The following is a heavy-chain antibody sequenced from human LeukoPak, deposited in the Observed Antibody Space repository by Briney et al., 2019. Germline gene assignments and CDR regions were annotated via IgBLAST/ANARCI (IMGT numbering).Heavy chain of an antibody. J-gene: IGHJ4*02. D-gene: IGHD3-10*01. CDR2: INHSGST. V-gene: IGHV4-34*01. Sequence: PSETLSLTCAVYGGSFSGYYWSWIRQPPGKGLEWIGEINHSGSTNYNPSLKSRVTISVDTSKNQFSLKLSSVTAADTAVYYCARQGGSGIFFGESNFDYWGQGTLVTVSS. CDR1: GGSFSGYY. CDR3: ARQGGSGIFFGESNFDY.